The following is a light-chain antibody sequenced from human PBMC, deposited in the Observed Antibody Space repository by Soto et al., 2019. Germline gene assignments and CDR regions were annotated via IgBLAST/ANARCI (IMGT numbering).Light chain of an antibody. CDR1: QTISSW. Sequence: DIQLTQSASTLSGSVGDGVTITWRASQTISSWLAWYQQKPGKAPKLLIYKASTLKSGVPSRFSGSGSGTEFTLTISSLQPDHFATYYCQHYNSYSEAFGQGTKVDIK. CDR2: KAS. J-gene: IGKJ1*01. V-gene: IGKV1-5*03. CDR3: QHYNSYSEA.